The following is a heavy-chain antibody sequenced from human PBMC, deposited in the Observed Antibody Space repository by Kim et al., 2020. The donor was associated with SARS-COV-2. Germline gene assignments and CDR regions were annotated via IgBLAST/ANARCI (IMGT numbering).Heavy chain of an antibody. CDR2: INHSGST. V-gene: IGHV4-34*01. CDR1: GGSFSGYY. CDR3: ARGDLTWAAFDI. Sequence: SETLSLTCAVYGGSFSGYYWSWIRQPPGKGLEWIGEINHSGSTNYNPSLKSRVTISVDTSKNQFSLKLSSVTAADTAVYYCARGDLTWAAFDIWGQGTMVTVSS. J-gene: IGHJ3*02. D-gene: IGHD7-27*01.